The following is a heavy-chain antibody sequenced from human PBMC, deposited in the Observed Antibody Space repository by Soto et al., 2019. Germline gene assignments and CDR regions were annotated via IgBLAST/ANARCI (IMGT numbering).Heavy chain of an antibody. Sequence: QVHLVQSGAEVKKPGSSVKVACKACGGTFSSYAISWVRQAPGQGLEWMGGIVPIFATAKYAQKFQGRVTLTSDDSTSTVYMELSSLRSEDTAVYYCARGGLQLGFGVNWFDPWGQGTLVTVSS. CDR1: GGTFSSYA. J-gene: IGHJ5*02. CDR2: IVPIFATA. V-gene: IGHV1-69*05. CDR3: ARGGLQLGFGVNWFDP. D-gene: IGHD3-16*01.